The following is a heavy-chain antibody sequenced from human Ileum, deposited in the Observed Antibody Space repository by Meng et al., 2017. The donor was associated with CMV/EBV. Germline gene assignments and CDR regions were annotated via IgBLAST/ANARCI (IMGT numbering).Heavy chain of an antibody. Sequence: GGSLRLSCAASGFTFSSYAMSWVRQAPGKGLEWVSAISGSGGSTYYADSVKGRFTISRDNSKNTLYLQMNSLRAEDTAVYYCAKGRYCSSTSCYTWDYYYYGMAVWGQGTMVTVSS. CDR1: GFTFSSYA. CDR2: ISGSGGST. V-gene: IGHV3-23*01. CDR3: AKGRYCSSTSCYTWDYYYYGMAV. D-gene: IGHD2-2*02. J-gene: IGHJ6*02.